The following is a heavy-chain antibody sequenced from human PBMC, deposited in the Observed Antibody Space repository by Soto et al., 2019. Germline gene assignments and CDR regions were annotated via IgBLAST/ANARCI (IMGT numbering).Heavy chain of an antibody. J-gene: IGHJ5*02. CDR2: VAHGGTSK. D-gene: IGHD1-20*01. Sequence: HGWCLGIACAACGVSVSDHAMHGVLRAPGKGLEWVALVAHGGTSKYYAGSVKGRFTISSDKSSNTLFLQMDSLDTEDTAVYYCARDNRITGIVAELDLWGQGTLVTVSS. V-gene: IGHV3-30-3*01. CDR3: ARDNRITGIVAELDL. CDR1: GVSVSDHA.